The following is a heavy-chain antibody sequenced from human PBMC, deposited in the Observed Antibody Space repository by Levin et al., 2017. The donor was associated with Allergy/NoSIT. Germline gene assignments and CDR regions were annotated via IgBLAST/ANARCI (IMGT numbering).Heavy chain of an antibody. CDR3: ESTYYYDRSDFDY. Sequence: QSGGSLRLSCAASGFAVNTKSMNWVRQAPGEGLEWVSVIYSAGATYYADSVKGRFTISRDDSKNTVFLQMNSLRAEDTAVYYCESTYYYDRSDFDYWGQGTLVTVSS. D-gene: IGHD3-22*01. CDR1: GFAVNTKS. V-gene: IGHV3-66*01. J-gene: IGHJ4*02. CDR2: IYSAGAT.